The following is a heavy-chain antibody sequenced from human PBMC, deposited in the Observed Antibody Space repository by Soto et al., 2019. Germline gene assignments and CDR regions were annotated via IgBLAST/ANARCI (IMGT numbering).Heavy chain of an antibody. CDR1: GYTFTRSG. V-gene: IGHV1-2*04. CDR2: INPNSGGT. CDR3: ARSPGGVVTAMYYFDY. Sequence: ASVKVSCKASGYTFTRSGISWVRQAPGQGLEWMGWINPNSGGTNYAQKFQGWVTMTRDTSISTAYMELSRLRSDDTAVYYCARSPGGVVTAMYYFDYWGQGTLVTVSS. D-gene: IGHD2-21*02. J-gene: IGHJ4*02.